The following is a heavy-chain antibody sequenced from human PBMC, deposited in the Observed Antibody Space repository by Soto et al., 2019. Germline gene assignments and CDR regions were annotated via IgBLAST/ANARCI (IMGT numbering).Heavy chain of an antibody. Sequence: EVRLLESGGGFVQPGGSLRLSCAASGFTFSNYAMSWVRQTPGRVLEWVSTISDSGVSTYYADSVKGRFAISRDNSRNTLFLQMKSLRAEDTAVYYCAKDGGRDLVISGLLFDRWGHATGVTVSS. D-gene: IGHD3-22*01. CDR1: GFTFSNYA. CDR3: AKDGGRDLVISGLLFDR. J-gene: IGHJ3*02. V-gene: IGHV3-23*01. CDR2: ISDSGVST.